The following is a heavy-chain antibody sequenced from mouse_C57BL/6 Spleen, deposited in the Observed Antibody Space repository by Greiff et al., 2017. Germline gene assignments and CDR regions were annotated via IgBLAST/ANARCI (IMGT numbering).Heavy chain of an antibody. D-gene: IGHD2-1*01. Sequence: VQLQQSGAELVRPGASVTLSCKASGYTFTDYEMHWVKQTPVHGLEWIGAIDPETGGTAYNQKFKGKAILTADKSSSTAYMELRSLTSEDSAVYYCTRRRIYYGNYEDYWGQGTTLTVSS. CDR1: GYTFTDYE. CDR3: TRRRIYYGNYEDY. J-gene: IGHJ2*01. CDR2: IDPETGGT. V-gene: IGHV1-15*01.